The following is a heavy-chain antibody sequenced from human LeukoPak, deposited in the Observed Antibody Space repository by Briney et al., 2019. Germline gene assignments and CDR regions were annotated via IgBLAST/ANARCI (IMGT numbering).Heavy chain of an antibody. CDR1: GFTFDDYA. V-gene: IGHV3-74*01. J-gene: IGHJ4*02. D-gene: IGHD5-12*01. Sequence: GGSLRLSCAASGFTFDDYAMHWVRQAPGKGLVWVSRINERGSSTSYADSVKGRFTISRDNAKNTLYLQMNNLRADDTAVYYCAGGRLVATSKAVAIDYWGQGTLVTVSS. CDR3: AGGRLVATSKAVAIDY. CDR2: INERGSST.